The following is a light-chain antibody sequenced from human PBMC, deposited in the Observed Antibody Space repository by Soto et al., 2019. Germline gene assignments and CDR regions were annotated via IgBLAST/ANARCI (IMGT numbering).Light chain of an antibody. CDR2: EVS. CDR1: SNDIGTYRY. V-gene: IGLV2-14*01. CDR3: TSYTTSSTLV. J-gene: IGLJ3*02. Sequence: QSALTQPASVSGSPGQSITISCTGTSNDIGTYRYVSWYQQHPGKVPKLIIFEVSDRPSGVSHRFSGPKSGNTASLTISGIQAEDEADYYCTSYTTSSTLVFGGGTKLTVL.